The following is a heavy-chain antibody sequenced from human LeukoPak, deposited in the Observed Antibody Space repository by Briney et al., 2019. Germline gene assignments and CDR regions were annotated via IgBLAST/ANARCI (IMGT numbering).Heavy chain of an antibody. D-gene: IGHD4-17*01. J-gene: IGHJ4*02. CDR2: IHSSGST. Sequence: SETLSLTCTVSDGSISSYYWTWIRQPPGKGLEWIGLIHSSGSTNYNPSLKSRVTISVDTSKNQFSLKLSSVTAADTAVYYCATRGTTTVTTSTIDYWGQGTLVTVSS. CDR3: ATRGTTTVTTSTIDY. CDR1: DGSISSYY. V-gene: IGHV4-59*12.